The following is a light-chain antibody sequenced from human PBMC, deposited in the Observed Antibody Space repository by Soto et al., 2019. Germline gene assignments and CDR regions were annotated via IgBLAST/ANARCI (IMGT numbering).Light chain of an antibody. V-gene: IGLV2-14*01. Sequence: QSALTQPASVSESPGQSITISCTGTSSDVGGYNYVSWYQQHPGKAPKLMIYEVNNRPTGVSHRFSGSKSGNTASLTISGLQAEDEADYYCSSYTSSSTSLVFGGGTKLTVL. J-gene: IGLJ2*01. CDR1: SSDVGGYNY. CDR2: EVN. CDR3: SSYTSSSTSLV.